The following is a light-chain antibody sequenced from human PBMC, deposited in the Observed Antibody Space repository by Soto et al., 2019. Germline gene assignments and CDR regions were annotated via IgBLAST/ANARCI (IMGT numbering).Light chain of an antibody. Sequence: EIVLPQSPATLSLSPLGGVHLXVMPSQSVTTYLAWYQQKPGQAPRLLIYDASDRATGIPARFSGSGSGTDFTLTISSLEPEDFAVYYCQQRSNWPPSITFGQGTRWRL. V-gene: IGKV3-11*01. CDR1: QSVTTY. J-gene: IGKJ5*01. CDR3: QQRSNWPPSIT. CDR2: DAS.